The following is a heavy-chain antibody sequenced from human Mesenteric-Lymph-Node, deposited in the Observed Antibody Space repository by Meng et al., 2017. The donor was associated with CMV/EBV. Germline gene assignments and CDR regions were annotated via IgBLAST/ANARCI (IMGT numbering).Heavy chain of an antibody. Sequence: CIFSDGAIRCRYWCWLRQSPGEGLVWIDYVYYTGSPYYNPSLKSRLNISVDRSKNQLSLKMTSVTAADTAVYYCARTNYYGSGPKNWGQGTLVTVSS. V-gene: IGHV4-59*11. CDR3: ARTNYYGSGPKN. CDR2: VYYTGSP. D-gene: IGHD3-10*01. J-gene: IGHJ4*02. CDR1: DGAIRCRY.